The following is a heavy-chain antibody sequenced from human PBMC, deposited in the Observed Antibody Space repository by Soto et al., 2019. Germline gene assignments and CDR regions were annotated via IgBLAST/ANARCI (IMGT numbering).Heavy chain of an antibody. CDR2: FDPEDGET. CDR1: GYTLTELS. J-gene: IGHJ5*02. CDR3: ATADSHRYGDYVPWFDP. D-gene: IGHD4-17*01. V-gene: IGHV1-24*01. Sequence: ASVKVSCKVSGYTLTELSMHWVRQAPGKGLEWMGGFDPEDGETIYAQKFQGRVTMTEDTSTDTAYMELSSLRSEDTAVYYCATADSHRYGDYVPWFDPWGQGTLVTVSS.